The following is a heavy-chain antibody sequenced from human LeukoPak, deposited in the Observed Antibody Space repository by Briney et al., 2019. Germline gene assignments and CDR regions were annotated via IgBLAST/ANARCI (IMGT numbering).Heavy chain of an antibody. V-gene: IGHV1-8*02. D-gene: IGHD6-13*01. CDR2: MNPNSGNT. CDR1: GYTFTSYD. J-gene: IGHJ4*02. Sequence: WASVKVSCKASGYTFTSYDINWVRQAPGQGLEWMGWMNPNSGNTGYAQKFQGRVTVTRDTSISTAYMELSRLRSDDTAVYYCARDYPDSSSWPHFDYWGQGTLVTVSS. CDR3: ARDYPDSSSWPHFDY.